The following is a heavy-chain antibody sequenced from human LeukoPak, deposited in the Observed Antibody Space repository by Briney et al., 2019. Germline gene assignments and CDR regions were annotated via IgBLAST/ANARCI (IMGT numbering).Heavy chain of an antibody. CDR2: IDKKDKGYATAT. CDR3: TRDSGTYNWFDP. D-gene: IGHD1-26*01. V-gene: IGHV3-73*01. CDR1: GLTFSGCA. J-gene: IGHJ5*02. Sequence: GGSLRLSCAAYGLTFSGCAIQGVRQSSGKGLEWVGQIDKKDKGYATATAYAASVKGRFTISRDDSINTAYLQMKSLKTEDTALYYCTRDSGTYNWFDPWGQGTLVTVSS.